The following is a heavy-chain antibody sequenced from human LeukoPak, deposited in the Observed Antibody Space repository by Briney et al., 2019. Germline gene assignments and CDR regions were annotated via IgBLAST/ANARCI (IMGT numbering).Heavy chain of an antibody. D-gene: IGHD3-10*01. CDR3: AKDLFEDGSGTPRNWFDP. Sequence: GGSLRLSCAASGFTFSSYAMSWVRQAPGKGLEWVSAISGSGGSTYYADSVKGRFTISRDNSKNTLYLQMNSLRAEDTAVYYCAKDLFEDGSGTPRNWFDPWGQGTLVTVSS. V-gene: IGHV3-23*01. J-gene: IGHJ5*02. CDR1: GFTFSSYA. CDR2: ISGSGGST.